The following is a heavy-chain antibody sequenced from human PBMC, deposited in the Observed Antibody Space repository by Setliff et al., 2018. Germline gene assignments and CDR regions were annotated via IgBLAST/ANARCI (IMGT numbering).Heavy chain of an antibody. CDR2: IYYSGRT. V-gene: IGHV4-39*01. Sequence: SESLSLTCTLAGGSISSSSYYWGWLRQPPGKGLEWIGSIYYSGRTYYNPSRKSRVTIYVDTSKNQFSLKLISVTAADTAVYYCAKRLRYFDWSANWFDPWGQGTLVTVSS. CDR1: GGSISSSSYY. J-gene: IGHJ5*02. CDR3: AKRLRYFDWSANWFDP. D-gene: IGHD3-9*01.